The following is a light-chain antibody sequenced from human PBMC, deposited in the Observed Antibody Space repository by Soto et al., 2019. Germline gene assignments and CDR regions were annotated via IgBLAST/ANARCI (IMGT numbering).Light chain of an antibody. CDR3: QQFQKWPLT. CDR1: ESAGSN. V-gene: IGKV3-15*01. J-gene: IGKJ4*01. Sequence: EIVMTQSPATVSVSPGERGTLSCRASESAGSNLAWYQQKPGQAPRLLIYGASTRATGIPARFSGSGSGTEFTLTISSLQSEDFAVYYCQQFQKWPLTFGGGTNVEIK. CDR2: GAS.